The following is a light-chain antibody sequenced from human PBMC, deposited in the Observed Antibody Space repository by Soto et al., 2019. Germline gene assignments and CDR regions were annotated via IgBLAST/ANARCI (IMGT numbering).Light chain of an antibody. CDR2: DAS. CDR1: QTISNN. CDR3: QQYNIWPRT. Sequence: EMVMTQSPLTLSVSPGQRATLSCRASQTISNNLAWYQQKPGQAPRLLIYDASTRATGIPAKFSGSGSGTEFTLTISSLQSEDFAVYYCQQYNIWPRTFGQGTKVEIK. J-gene: IGKJ1*01. V-gene: IGKV3-15*01.